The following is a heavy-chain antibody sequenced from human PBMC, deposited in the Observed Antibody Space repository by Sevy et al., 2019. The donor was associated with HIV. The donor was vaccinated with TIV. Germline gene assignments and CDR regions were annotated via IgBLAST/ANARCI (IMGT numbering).Heavy chain of an antibody. V-gene: IGHV3-23*01. Sequence: GGSLRLSCAASGFTFSSYAMSWVRQAPGKGLEWVSAISGSGGSTYYADSVKGRFTISRDNSKNTRYLQMNSLRAEDTAVYYCAKAQYYYDSSGYPIDYWGQGTLVTVSS. CDR1: GFTFSSYA. J-gene: IGHJ4*02. CDR3: AKAQYYYDSSGYPIDY. D-gene: IGHD3-22*01. CDR2: ISGSGGST.